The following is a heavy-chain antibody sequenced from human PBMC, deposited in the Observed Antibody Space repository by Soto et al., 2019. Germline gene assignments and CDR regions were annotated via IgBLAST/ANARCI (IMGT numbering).Heavy chain of an antibody. J-gene: IGHJ2*01. CDR1: GGTFSNYP. CDR2: IIPIFGTV. V-gene: IGHV1-69*12. D-gene: IGHD5-12*01. Sequence: QVQLVQSGAEVKKPGSSVKVSCKASGGTFSNYPISWVRQAPGQGLERMGGIIPIFGTVNYAQKFQGRVKITADESTSTAYMELSSLRSEDTAVYYCARGNHRWLQLWYFDLWGRGTLVTVSS. CDR3: ARGNHRWLQLWYFDL.